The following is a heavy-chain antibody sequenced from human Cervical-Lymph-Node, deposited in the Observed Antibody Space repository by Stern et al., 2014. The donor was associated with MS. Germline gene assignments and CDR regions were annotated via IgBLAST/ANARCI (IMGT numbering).Heavy chain of an antibody. CDR1: GYTFTSYG. CDR3: ARNGGPEVRVAAIPFDY. D-gene: IGHD2-15*01. V-gene: IGHV1-18*04. Sequence: VHLVESGAEVKKPGASVKVSCKASGYTFTSYGISWVRQAPGKGLEWMGWISAYNGNTNYAQKLQGRVTMTTDTSTSTAYMELRSLRSDDTAVYYCARNGGPEVRVAAIPFDYWGQGTLVTVSS. J-gene: IGHJ4*02. CDR2: ISAYNGNT.